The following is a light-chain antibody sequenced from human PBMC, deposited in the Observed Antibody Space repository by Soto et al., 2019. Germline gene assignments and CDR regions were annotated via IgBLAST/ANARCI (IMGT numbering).Light chain of an antibody. CDR1: KDITNY. CDR2: NAS. V-gene: IGKV1-33*01. Sequence: DIQVTQSPSSLSASVGDRVTITCQRSKDITNYLNWYQQKPGKAPKLLIYNASNLETGVPSRFRGSGSGTDFTFTISDLQPEDVATYYCQQYDNLLISFGQGTRLDIK. CDR3: QQYDNLLIS. J-gene: IGKJ5*01.